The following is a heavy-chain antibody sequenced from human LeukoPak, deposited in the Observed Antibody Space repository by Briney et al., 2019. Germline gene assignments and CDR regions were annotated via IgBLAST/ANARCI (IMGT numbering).Heavy chain of an antibody. D-gene: IGHD5-18*01. CDR3: AKDITHDTVMFSFAS. V-gene: IGHV3-9*01. CDR2: ISWNSGNI. J-gene: IGHJ4*02. Sequence: GRSLRLSCAAYGFTFDDYAMHWVRQPPRKGLEWVSGISWNSGNIGYADSVKGRFTISRDNARNSLYLQMNSLGAEDTALYYCAKDITHDTVMFSFASWGQGTLVTVSS. CDR1: GFTFDDYA.